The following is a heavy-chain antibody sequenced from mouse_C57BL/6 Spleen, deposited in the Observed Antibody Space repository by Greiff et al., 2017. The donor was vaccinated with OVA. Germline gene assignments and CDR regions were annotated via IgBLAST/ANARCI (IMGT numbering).Heavy chain of an antibody. CDR2: IDPETGGT. V-gene: IGHV1-15*01. CDR3: TREAAYYSNFFDY. CDR1: GYTFTDYE. J-gene: IGHJ2*01. D-gene: IGHD2-5*01. Sequence: VQLQESGAELVRPGASVTLSCKASGYTFTDYEMHWVKQTPVHGLEWIGAIDPETGGTAYNQKFKGKAILTADKSSSTAYMELRSLTSEDSAVYYCTREAAYYSNFFDYWGQGTTLTVSS.